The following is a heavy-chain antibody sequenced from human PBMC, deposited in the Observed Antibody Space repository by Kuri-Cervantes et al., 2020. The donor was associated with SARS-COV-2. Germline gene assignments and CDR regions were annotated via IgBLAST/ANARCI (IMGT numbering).Heavy chain of an antibody. CDR1: GFTFDDYA. CDR3: AREGSGYDSGYYFDY. J-gene: IGHJ4*02. CDR2: ISWNSGSI. D-gene: IGHD5-12*01. V-gene: IGHV3-9*01. Sequence: GGSLRLSCAASGFTFDDYAMHWVRQAPGKGLEWVSGISWNSGSIGYADSVKGRFTISRDNAKNSLYLQMNSLRAEDTAVYYCAREGSGYDSGYYFDYWGQGTLVTVSS.